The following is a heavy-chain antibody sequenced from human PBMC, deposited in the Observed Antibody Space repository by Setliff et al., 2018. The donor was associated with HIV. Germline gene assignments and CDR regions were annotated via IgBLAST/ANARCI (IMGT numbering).Heavy chain of an antibody. CDR3: ARAAAASATSVVDY. Sequence: PSETLSLTCTVSGVSTSSTSYYWGWIRQPPGKGLEWIGYIYYSWNTYYNPSLKSRVTISVDTSKNHFSLTLNSVTAADTAVYYCARAAAASATSVVDYWGQGIQVTVSS. CDR2: IYYSWNT. CDR1: GVSTSSTSYY. D-gene: IGHD6-13*01. J-gene: IGHJ4*02. V-gene: IGHV4-39*02.